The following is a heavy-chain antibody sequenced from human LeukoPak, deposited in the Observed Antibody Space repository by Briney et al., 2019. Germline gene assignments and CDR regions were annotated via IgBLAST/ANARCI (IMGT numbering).Heavy chain of an antibody. Sequence: GGSLRLSCAASGFTFSSYWMHWVRQAPGKGLVWVSRIKTDGSSTNYADSVKDRFTISRDNAKNILYLQRNSLRAEDTGVYYCARELRVVSGISPAFDIWGQGTMVTVSS. CDR3: ARELRVVSGISPAFDI. CDR1: GFTFSSYW. J-gene: IGHJ3*02. D-gene: IGHD3-10*01. CDR2: IKTDGSST. V-gene: IGHV3-74*01.